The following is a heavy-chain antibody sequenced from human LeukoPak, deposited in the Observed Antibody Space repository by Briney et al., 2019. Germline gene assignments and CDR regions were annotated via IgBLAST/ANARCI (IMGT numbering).Heavy chain of an antibody. D-gene: IGHD3-10*01. V-gene: IGHV3-33*01. Sequence: PGRSLRLSCAASGFTFSSYGMHWVRQAPGKGLEWVAVIWYDGINKYYADSVKGRFTISRDNSMNTLYLQMSSLRAEDTAVYYCARGYYYGSGSYSQDAFDIWGQGTMVTVSS. J-gene: IGHJ3*02. CDR3: ARGYYYGSGSYSQDAFDI. CDR2: IWYDGINK. CDR1: GFTFSSYG.